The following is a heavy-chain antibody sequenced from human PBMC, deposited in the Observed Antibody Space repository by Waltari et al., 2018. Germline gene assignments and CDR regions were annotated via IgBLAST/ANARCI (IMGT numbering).Heavy chain of an antibody. CDR1: GGSFSGYY. D-gene: IGHD3-10*01. Sequence: QVQLPQWGAGLLSPSETLSLTCAVYGGSFSGYYWTWIRQPPGKGLEWIGEINHSGSTNYNPSLKSRVTISIDTPRNQFSLKLSSVTAADTAVYYCARGRGYSVVVRGVDTGFCWFDPWGQGTLVTVSS. CDR2: INHSGST. CDR3: ARGRGYSVVVRGVDTGFCWFDP. V-gene: IGHV4-34*01. J-gene: IGHJ5*02.